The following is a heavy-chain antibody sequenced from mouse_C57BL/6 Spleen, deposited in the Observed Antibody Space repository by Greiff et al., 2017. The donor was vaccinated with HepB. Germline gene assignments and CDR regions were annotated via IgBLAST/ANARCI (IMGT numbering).Heavy chain of an antibody. V-gene: IGHV2-5*01. CDR3: AKNRNGNYVYYAMDY. J-gene: IGHJ4*01. CDR2: IWRGGST. Sequence: VQLQQSGPGLVQPSQRLSITCTVSGFSLTSYGVHWVRQSPGKGLEWLGVIWRGGSTDYNAAFMSRLSITKDNSKSQVFFTMNSLQADDTAIYYCAKNRNGNYVYYAMDYWGQGPSVTVSS. CDR1: GFSLTSYG. D-gene: IGHD2-1*01.